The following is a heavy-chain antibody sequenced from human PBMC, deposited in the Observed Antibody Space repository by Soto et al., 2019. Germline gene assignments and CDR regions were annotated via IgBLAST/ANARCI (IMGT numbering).Heavy chain of an antibody. V-gene: IGHV1-69*13. CDR2: IIPIFGTA. Sequence: SVKVSCKASGGTFSSYAISWVRQAPGQGLEWMGGIIPIFGTANYAQKFQGRVTITADESTSTAYMELSSLRSEDTAVYYCARSKSPPTLTNMVRGVYWFDPWGQGTLVTVSS. D-gene: IGHD3-10*01. CDR1: GGTFSSYA. J-gene: IGHJ5*02. CDR3: ARSKSPPTLTNMVRGVYWFDP.